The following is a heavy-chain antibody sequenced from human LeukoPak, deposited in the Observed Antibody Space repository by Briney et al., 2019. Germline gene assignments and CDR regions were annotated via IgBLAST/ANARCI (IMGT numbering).Heavy chain of an antibody. D-gene: IGHD7-27*01. CDR2: FDPEDGET. CDR1: GYTLTELS. Sequence: GASVKVSCKVSGYTLTELSMHWVRQAPGQGREWMGGFDPEDGETIYAQKFQGRVTMTDDTATETAHMEMGSLRSEDPGGYFRATRVWGLLETDYWGQGTLVTVSS. CDR3: ATRVWGLLETDY. V-gene: IGHV1-24*01. J-gene: IGHJ4*02.